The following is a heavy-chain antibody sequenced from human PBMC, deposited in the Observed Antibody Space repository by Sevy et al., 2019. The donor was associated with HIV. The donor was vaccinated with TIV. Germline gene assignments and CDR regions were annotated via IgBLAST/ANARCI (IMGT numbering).Heavy chain of an antibody. CDR1: GFTFSSYA. V-gene: IGHV3-30-3*01. Sequence: GGSLRLSCAASGFTFSSYAMHWVRQAPGKGLEWVAVISYDGGNKYYADSVKGRFTISRDNSKNTLYLQMNSLRAEDTAVYYCARDQDYDSSQGNYYFDYWGQGTLVTVSS. J-gene: IGHJ4*02. CDR2: ISYDGGNK. D-gene: IGHD3-22*01. CDR3: ARDQDYDSSQGNYYFDY.